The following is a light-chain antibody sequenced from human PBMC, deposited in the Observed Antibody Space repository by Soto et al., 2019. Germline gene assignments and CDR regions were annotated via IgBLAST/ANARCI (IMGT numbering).Light chain of an antibody. CDR1: QSISNF. V-gene: IGKV1-39*01. CDR2: AAS. Sequence: DMEMTQSPSSLSASVGDRVTITCRASQSISNFLNWYQQKPGKVPKLLIYAASSLQRGVPTSFIGRGSGTHFTLTINSLQPEDSATYYCQQNYGTPLTFGGGTKVEIK. CDR3: QQNYGTPLT. J-gene: IGKJ4*01.